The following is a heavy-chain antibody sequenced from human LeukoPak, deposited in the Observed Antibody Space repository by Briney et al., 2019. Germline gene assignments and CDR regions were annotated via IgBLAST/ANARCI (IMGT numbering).Heavy chain of an antibody. J-gene: IGHJ4*02. D-gene: IGHD6-13*01. V-gene: IGHV4-61*02. CDR1: GGPISSGSYY. CDR3: ARVLGSSWYYFDY. Sequence: PSETLSLTCTVSGGPISSGSYYWSWIRQPAGRGLEWIGRIYTSGSTDYNPALESRATISVDTSKNQFSLELSSVTAADTAVYYCARVLGSSWYYFDYWGQGTLVTVSS. CDR2: IYTSGST.